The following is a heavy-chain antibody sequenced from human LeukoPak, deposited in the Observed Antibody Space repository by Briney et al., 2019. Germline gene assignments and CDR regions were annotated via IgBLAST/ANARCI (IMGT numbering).Heavy chain of an antibody. D-gene: IGHD3-22*01. Sequence: SVKVSCTASGGTFSSYAISWVRQAPGQGLEWMGRIIPILGIANYAQKFQGRVTITADKSTSTAYMELSSLRSEDTAVYYCASYVVDDAFDIWGQGTMVTVSS. CDR1: GGTFSSYA. CDR2: IIPILGIA. J-gene: IGHJ3*02. CDR3: ASYVVDDAFDI. V-gene: IGHV1-69*04.